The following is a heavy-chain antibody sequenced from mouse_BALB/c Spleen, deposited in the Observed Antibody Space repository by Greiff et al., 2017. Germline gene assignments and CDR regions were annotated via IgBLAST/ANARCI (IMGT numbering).Heavy chain of an antibody. CDR1: GFNIKDTY. Sequence: VQLKQSGAELVKPGASVKLSCTASGFNIKDTYMHWVKQRPEQGLEWIGRIDPANGNTKYDPKFQGKATITADTSSNTAYLQLSSLTSEDTAVYYCARYYRYAWRDYWGQGTTLTVSS. V-gene: IGHV14-3*02. CDR3: ARYYRYAWRDY. CDR2: IDPANGNT. D-gene: IGHD2-14*01. J-gene: IGHJ2*01.